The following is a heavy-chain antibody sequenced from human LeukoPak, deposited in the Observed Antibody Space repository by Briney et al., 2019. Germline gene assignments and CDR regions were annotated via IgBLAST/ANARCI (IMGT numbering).Heavy chain of an antibody. V-gene: IGHV3-15*01. Sequence: PGGSLRLSCAASGFTFSNAWMSWVRQAPGKGLEWVGRIKSKTDGGTTDYAAPVKGRFTISRDDSKNTLYLQMNSLKTEDTAVYYCTTGTPFMVRGVPDYWRQGTLVTVPS. CDR1: GFTFSNAW. D-gene: IGHD3-10*01. CDR3: TTGTPFMVRGVPDY. J-gene: IGHJ4*02. CDR2: IKSKTDGGTT.